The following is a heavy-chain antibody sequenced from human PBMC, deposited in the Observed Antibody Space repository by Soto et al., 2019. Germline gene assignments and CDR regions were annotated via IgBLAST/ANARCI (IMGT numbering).Heavy chain of an antibody. D-gene: IGHD2-15*01. J-gene: IGHJ4*02. CDR2: IYSGGST. CDR1: GFTVSSNY. CDR3: ASGYCSGGSCYPYYFEY. V-gene: IGHV3-66*01. Sequence: PGGSLRLSCAASGFTVSSNYMSWVRQAPGKGLEWVSVIYSGGSTYYADSVKGRFTISRDNSKNTLYLQMNSLRAEDTAVYYCASGYCSGGSCYPYYFEYWGQGILVTVSS.